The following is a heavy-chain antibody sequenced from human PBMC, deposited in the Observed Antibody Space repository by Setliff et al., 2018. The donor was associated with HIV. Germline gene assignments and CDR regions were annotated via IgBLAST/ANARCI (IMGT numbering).Heavy chain of an antibody. CDR3: ARGGAVSADFDS. CDR2: INHSGST. V-gene: IGHV4-39*01. Sequence: KASETLSLTCTVSGGSISSGDYFLSWIRQPPGKGLEWIGEINHSGSTNYNPSLKSRVTISVDTSKNQFSLKLSSVTSADTAVYFCARGGAVSADFDSWGQGTLVTVSS. CDR1: GGSISSGDYF. D-gene: IGHD3-16*01. J-gene: IGHJ5*01.